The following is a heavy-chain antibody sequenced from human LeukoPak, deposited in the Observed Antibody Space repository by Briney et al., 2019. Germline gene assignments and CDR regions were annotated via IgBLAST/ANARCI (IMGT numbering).Heavy chain of an antibody. Sequence: ASEKVSCKASGGTFSSYAISWVRQAPGQGLEWMGGIIPIFGTANYAQKFQGRVTITTDESTSTAYMELSSLRSEDTAVYYCARDSSYWFDPWGQGTLVTVSS. D-gene: IGHD2-15*01. CDR1: GGTFSSYA. J-gene: IGHJ5*02. CDR2: IIPIFGTA. V-gene: IGHV1-69*05. CDR3: ARDSSYWFDP.